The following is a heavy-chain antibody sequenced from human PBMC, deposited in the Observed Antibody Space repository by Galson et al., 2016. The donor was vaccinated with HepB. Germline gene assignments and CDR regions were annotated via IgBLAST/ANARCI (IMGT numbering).Heavy chain of an antibody. CDR1: GYTFMYYW. CDR2: IYPGDSDT. Sequence: QSGAEVKKPGESLKISCQASGYTFMYYWIAWVRQRPGKGLEWMGIIYPGDSDTRYSPSFQGQVTISTDKSINTAYLHWSSLKASATAIYYCARVLVGATARDWYFDLWGRGTLVSVSS. D-gene: IGHD1-26*01. CDR3: ARVLVGATARDWYFDL. J-gene: IGHJ2*01. V-gene: IGHV5-51*03.